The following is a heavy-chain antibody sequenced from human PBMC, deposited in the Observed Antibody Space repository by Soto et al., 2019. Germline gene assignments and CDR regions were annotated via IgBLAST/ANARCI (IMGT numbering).Heavy chain of an antibody. D-gene: IGHD6-19*01. CDR3: AMLGGWSGGSNDMDV. Sequence: EVQLVESGGGLVQPGGSLRLSCAASGLIFSDYHMDWVRQAPGKGLEWVCRIRRKANSYTTEYASSVKGRFTILRDDTKNPLYLKMNSQKTEDTAVYYCAMLGGWSGGSNDMDVGGQGTTVTVSS. CDR2: IRRKANSYTT. CDR1: GLIFSDYH. V-gene: IGHV3-72*01. J-gene: IGHJ6*02.